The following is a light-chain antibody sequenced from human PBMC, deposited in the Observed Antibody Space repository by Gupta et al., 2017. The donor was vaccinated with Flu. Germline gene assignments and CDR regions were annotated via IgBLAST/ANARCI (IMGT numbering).Light chain of an antibody. CDR2: EVS. CDR1: TSVVGGYNY. Sequence: QSALTQPASVSGSPGQSISISCTGTTSVVGGYNYVSWYQHHPGKAPKLMIYEVSNRPSGVSNRFSGSKSGNTASLTISGLQAEDEADYYCSSYTSSSTWVFGGGTKLTVL. CDR3: SSYTSSSTWV. V-gene: IGLV2-14*01. J-gene: IGLJ3*02.